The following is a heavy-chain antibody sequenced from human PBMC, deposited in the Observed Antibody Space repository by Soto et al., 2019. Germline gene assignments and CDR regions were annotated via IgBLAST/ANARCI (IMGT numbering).Heavy chain of an antibody. CDR3: EKSKGAMVNSLDY. J-gene: IGHJ4*02. D-gene: IGHD5-18*01. Sequence: GGSLRLSCAASGFTFSIYAMNWVRQAPGEGLEWVSGISAGGDNTNYAASVKGRFTISRDNSKNTLYLQMNSLRGEDTAVYYCEKSKGAMVNSLDYWGQGTLVTVSS. V-gene: IGHV3-23*01. CDR1: GFTFSIYA. CDR2: ISAGGDNT.